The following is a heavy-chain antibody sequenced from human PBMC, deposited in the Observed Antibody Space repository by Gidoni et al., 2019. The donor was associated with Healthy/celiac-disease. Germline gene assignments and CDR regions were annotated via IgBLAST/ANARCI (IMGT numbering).Heavy chain of an antibody. Sequence: EVQLVASGGGLVQPGRSLRLSCAASGFTFDGYAMHWGRQAPGKGREWGSGISWNSGSIGYADSVKGRFTISRDNAKNSLYLQMNSLRAEDTALDYCAKDRKRGGMDVWGQGTTVTVSS. CDR1: GFTFDGYA. J-gene: IGHJ6*02. CDR3: AKDRKRGGMDV. CDR2: ISWNSGSI. V-gene: IGHV3-9*01. D-gene: IGHD3-16*01.